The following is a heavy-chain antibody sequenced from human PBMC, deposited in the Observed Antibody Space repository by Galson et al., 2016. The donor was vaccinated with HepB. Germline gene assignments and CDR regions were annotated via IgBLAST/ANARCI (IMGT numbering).Heavy chain of an antibody. V-gene: IGHV3-23*01. CDR2: ITDDGVGT. Sequence: SLRLSCAASGFIFSNYAMSWVRQAPGKGLEWVSTITDDGVGTFYADSVEGRFTISRDNSKNTLFLQMNRLSAEDTALYYCAKDRGGVLSAYHFDSWGQGALVPVSS. CDR3: AKDRGGVLSAYHFDS. J-gene: IGHJ4*02. CDR1: GFIFSNYA. D-gene: IGHD3-22*01.